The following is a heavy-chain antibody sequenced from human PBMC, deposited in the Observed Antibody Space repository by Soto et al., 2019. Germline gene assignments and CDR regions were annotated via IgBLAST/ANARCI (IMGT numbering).Heavy chain of an antibody. V-gene: IGHV4-59*01. CDR3: ARVGVRRPWVGWFDP. CDR2: IYYSGST. J-gene: IGHJ5*02. Sequence: QVQLQESGPGLVKPSETLSLTCTVSGGSISSYYWSWIRQPPGKGLEWIGYIYYSGSTNYNPSLRSRVTISVDTSKNQFSLKLSSVTAADTAVYYCARVGVRRPWVGWFDPWGQGTLVTVSS. D-gene: IGHD3-10*01. CDR1: GGSISSYY.